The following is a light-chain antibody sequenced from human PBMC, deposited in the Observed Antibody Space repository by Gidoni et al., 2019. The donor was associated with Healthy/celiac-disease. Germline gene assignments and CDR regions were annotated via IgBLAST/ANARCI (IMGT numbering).Light chain of an antibody. Sequence: DVVMTQSPLSLPVTLGQPASISCRSSQSLVYSDGNTYLSWFQQRPGQSPRRLIYKVSNRDSGVPDRFSGSGSGTDFTLKISRVEAEDVGVYYCITFGQGTKVEIK. CDR1: QSLVYSDGNTY. J-gene: IGKJ1*01. CDR2: KVS. CDR3: IT. V-gene: IGKV2-30*01.